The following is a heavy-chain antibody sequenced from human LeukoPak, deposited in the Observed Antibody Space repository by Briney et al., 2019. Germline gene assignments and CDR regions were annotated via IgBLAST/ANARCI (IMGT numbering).Heavy chain of an antibody. CDR2: INRDGSER. D-gene: IGHD3-22*01. CDR1: GFTFSNYW. Sequence: PGGSLRLSCAASGFTFSNYWMTWVRQAPGKGLEWVANINRDGSERYYVDSVKGRFTISRDDAKSSLYLQMNSLRAEDTAVYYCAKDPTYYYDSSGYPPDYWGQGTLVTVSS. J-gene: IGHJ4*02. V-gene: IGHV3-7*03. CDR3: AKDPTYYYDSSGYPPDY.